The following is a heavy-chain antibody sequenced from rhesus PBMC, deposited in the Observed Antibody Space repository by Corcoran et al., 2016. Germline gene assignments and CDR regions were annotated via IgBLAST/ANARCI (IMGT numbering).Heavy chain of an antibody. J-gene: IGHJ4*01. D-gene: IGHD3-16*01. V-gene: IGHV3-103*01. CDR3: TKDLESSYYGDY. CDR2: IRSGGSS. Sequence: EVQLVESGGGLAKPGGSLRLSCAAAGFTFNNHTIRWVRQAPGKGLEWVSAIRSGGSSYYADSVKGRFTISRDNSKNTLSLQMNSLRAEDTAVYYCTKDLESSYYGDYWGQGVLVTVSS. CDR1: GFTFNNHT.